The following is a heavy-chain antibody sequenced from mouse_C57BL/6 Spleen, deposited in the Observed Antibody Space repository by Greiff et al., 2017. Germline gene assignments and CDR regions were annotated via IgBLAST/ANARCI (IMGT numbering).Heavy chain of an antibody. Sequence: VQLQQSGAELVRPGASVTLSCKASGYTFTDYEMHWVKQTPVHGLEWIGALDPETGGTAYNQKFKGKAILTADKSSSTAYMELRSLTSEDSAVYYCTRYGYGSSPYFDYWGQGTTLTVSS. J-gene: IGHJ2*01. CDR2: LDPETGGT. V-gene: IGHV1-15*01. CDR1: GYTFTDYE. CDR3: TRYGYGSSPYFDY. D-gene: IGHD1-1*01.